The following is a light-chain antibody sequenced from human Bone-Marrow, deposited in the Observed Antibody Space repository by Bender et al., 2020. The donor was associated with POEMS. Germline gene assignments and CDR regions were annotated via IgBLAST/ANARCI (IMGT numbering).Light chain of an antibody. CDR1: DLGDKY. CDR3: QAWDTGSAVV. V-gene: IGLV3-1*01. CDR2: QDT. Sequence: SYEVTQPPSVSVSPGQTASITCSGDDLGDKYVAWYQQKPGQSPVLVIYQDTKRPSGIPERFSGSNSGNTATLTISGTQAMDEADYYCQAWDTGSAVVFGGGTKLTVL. J-gene: IGLJ2*01.